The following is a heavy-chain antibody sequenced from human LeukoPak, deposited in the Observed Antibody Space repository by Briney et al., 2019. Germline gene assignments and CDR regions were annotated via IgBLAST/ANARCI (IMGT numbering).Heavy chain of an antibody. CDR2: INPNRGST. CDR3: ARDGDDCTNGVCYVWFDP. J-gene: IGHJ5*02. Sequence: ASVKVSCKASGYTFTSYYMYWVRQAPGQGLEWMGIINPNRGSTSYAQKFQGRVTMTRDMSTSTVCMELSSLRSEDTAVYYCARDGDDCTNGVCYVWFDPWGQGTLVTVSS. CDR1: GYTFTSYY. D-gene: IGHD2-8*01. V-gene: IGHV1-46*01.